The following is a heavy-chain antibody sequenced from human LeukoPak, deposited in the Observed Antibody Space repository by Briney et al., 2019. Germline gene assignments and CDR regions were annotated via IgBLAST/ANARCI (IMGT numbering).Heavy chain of an antibody. V-gene: IGHV3-11*06. CDR2: ISSDSNHI. J-gene: IGHJ5*02. CDR3: ARLYCFSSSCYAADH. D-gene: IGHD2-2*01. CDR1: GFTFSDYY. Sequence: PGGSLRLSCAASGFTFSDYYMSWIRQAPGKGLEWVSSISSDSNHIFYANSVKGRFAISRDNAKNSLFLQMNSLRAEDTAMYFCARLYCFSSSCYAADHWGQGTLVTVSS.